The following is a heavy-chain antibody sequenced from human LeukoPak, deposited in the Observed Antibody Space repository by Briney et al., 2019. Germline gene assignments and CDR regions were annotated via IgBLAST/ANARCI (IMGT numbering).Heavy chain of an antibody. Sequence: GGSLRLSCAASGFTFSTCAMHWVRQAPGKGLEWVAVVSYDGSDKYYADSVKGRFTISRDNSKNTVYLQMNSLRAEDTAVYYCARDISGTGGFDPRGQGNLVTVSS. CDR3: ARDISGTGGFDP. D-gene: IGHD1-20*01. CDR1: GFTFSTCA. CDR2: VSYDGSDK. V-gene: IGHV3-30-3*01. J-gene: IGHJ5*02.